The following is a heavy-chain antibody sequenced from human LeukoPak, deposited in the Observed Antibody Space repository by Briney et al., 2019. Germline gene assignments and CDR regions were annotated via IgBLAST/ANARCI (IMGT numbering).Heavy chain of an antibody. D-gene: IGHD5-18*01. J-gene: IGHJ6*02. CDR2: INSGGSET. CDR1: GFTFSSFW. Sequence: QPGGSLRLSCAASGFTFSSFWMHWVRQGPGKGPVWVSRINSGGSETTYADSVKGRFTLSRDNAKNTLYLKMNSLRARSTAVYYIVREDTALAHFGIDVWGPGTPVTVPS. CDR3: VREDTALAHFGIDV. V-gene: IGHV3-74*01.